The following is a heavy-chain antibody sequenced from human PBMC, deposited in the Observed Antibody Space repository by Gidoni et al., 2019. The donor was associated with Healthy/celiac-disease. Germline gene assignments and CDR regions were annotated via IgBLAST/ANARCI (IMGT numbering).Heavy chain of an antibody. D-gene: IGHD3-3*01. Sequence: QVQLVQSGAEVKKPGASVKVSCKASGYTFTSYYMHWVRQAPGQGLEWMGIINPSGGSTSYAQKFQGRGTMTRDTSTSTVYMELSSLRSEDTAVYYCAREPPIRFLEWLPNQYYYYYGMDVWGQGTTVTVSS. CDR3: AREPPIRFLEWLPNQYYYYYGMDV. J-gene: IGHJ6*02. CDR2: INPSGGST. CDR1: GYTFTSYY. V-gene: IGHV1-46*03.